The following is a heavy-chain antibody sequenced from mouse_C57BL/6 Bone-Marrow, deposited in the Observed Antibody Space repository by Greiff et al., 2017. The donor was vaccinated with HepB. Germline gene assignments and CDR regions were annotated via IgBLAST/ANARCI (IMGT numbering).Heavy chain of an antibody. Sequence: QVQLQQSGAELARPGASVKLSCKASGYTFTSYGISWVKQRTGQGLEWIGEIYPRSGNTYYNEKFKGKATLTADKSSSTAYMELRSLTSEDSAVYFCARAYYYGSSRDYAMDYWGQGTSVTVSS. CDR1: GYTFTSYG. D-gene: IGHD1-1*01. CDR3: ARAYYYGSSRDYAMDY. CDR2: IYPRSGNT. V-gene: IGHV1-81*01. J-gene: IGHJ4*01.